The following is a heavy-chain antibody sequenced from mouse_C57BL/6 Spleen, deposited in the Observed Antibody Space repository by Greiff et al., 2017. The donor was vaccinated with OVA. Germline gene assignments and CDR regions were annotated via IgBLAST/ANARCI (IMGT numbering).Heavy chain of an antibody. Sequence: QVQLQQSGAELVRPGASVTLSCKASGYTFTDYEMHWVKQTPVHGLEWIGAIDPETGGTAYNQKFKGKAILTADKSSSTAYMELRSLTSEDSAVYYCTRMTTVVARGYWYFDVWGTGTTVTVSS. CDR3: TRMTTVVARGYWYFDV. CDR2: IDPETGGT. J-gene: IGHJ1*03. V-gene: IGHV1-15*01. CDR1: GYTFTDYE. D-gene: IGHD1-1*01.